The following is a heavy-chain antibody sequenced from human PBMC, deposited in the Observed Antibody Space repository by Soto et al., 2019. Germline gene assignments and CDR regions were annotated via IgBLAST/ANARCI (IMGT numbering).Heavy chain of an antibody. V-gene: IGHV3-23*01. Sequence: GGSLRLSCAASGFTFSSYAMSWVRQAPGKGLERVSALSGSGGSTYYADSVKGRFTISRGNSKNTRNLQMNSLRDEGTAVYYLANGNTTIVSSPDFGYRRQGTMVTASS. CDR2: LSGSGGST. CDR3: ANGNTTIVSSPDFGY. D-gene: IGHD5-12*01. CDR1: GFTFSSYA. J-gene: IGHJ4*02.